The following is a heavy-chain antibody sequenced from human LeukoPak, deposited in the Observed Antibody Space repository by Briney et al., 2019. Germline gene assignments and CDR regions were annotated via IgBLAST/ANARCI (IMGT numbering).Heavy chain of an antibody. CDR3: ARESPEVVVAATLHNWFDP. Sequence: ASVKVSCKASGYIFTGYYMHWVRQAPGQGLEWMGWINPNSGGTNYAQKFQGRVTMTRDTSISTAYMELSRLRSDDTAVYYCARESPEVVVAATLHNWFDPWGQGTLVTVSS. J-gene: IGHJ5*02. V-gene: IGHV1-2*02. CDR1: GYIFTGYY. CDR2: INPNSGGT. D-gene: IGHD2-15*01.